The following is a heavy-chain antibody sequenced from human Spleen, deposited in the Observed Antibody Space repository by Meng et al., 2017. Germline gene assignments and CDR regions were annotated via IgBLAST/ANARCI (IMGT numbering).Heavy chain of an antibody. CDR2: IGHSGIT. Sequence: QVQLRESGPALVKPSETLSLTCTVSGDSISSSSDYWGWIRQPPGKGLEWIGSIGHSGITYYTPSLKSRVTVSIDTSKSQFSLKLTSVTAADTAVYYCVRSSGWVRTGFDPWGQGTLVTVSS. J-gene: IGHJ5*02. CDR1: GDSISSSSDY. D-gene: IGHD6-19*01. CDR3: VRSSGWVRTGFDP. V-gene: IGHV4-39*01.